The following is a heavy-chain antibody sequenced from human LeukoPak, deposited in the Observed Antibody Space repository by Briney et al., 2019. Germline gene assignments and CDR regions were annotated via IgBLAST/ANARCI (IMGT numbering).Heavy chain of an antibody. CDR3: VKTPLRWGELSPEYFQH. CDR2: ISSNGGST. V-gene: IGHV3-64D*09. D-gene: IGHD3-16*02. CDR1: GFTFSSYA. Sequence: GGSLRLSCSASGFTFSSYAMHWVRQAPGKGLEYVSAISSNGGSTYYADSVKGRFTISRDNSKNTLYLQMSSLRPEDTAVYYCVKTPLRWGELSPEYFQHWGQGTLVTVSS. J-gene: IGHJ1*01.